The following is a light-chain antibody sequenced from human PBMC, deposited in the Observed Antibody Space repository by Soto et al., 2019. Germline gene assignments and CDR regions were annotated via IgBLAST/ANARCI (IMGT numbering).Light chain of an antibody. J-gene: IGLJ1*01. CDR2: GNS. CDR1: SSNIGADYD. CDR3: QSYDSSLSGYV. V-gene: IGLV1-40*01. Sequence: QSVLTQPPSVSGAPGQRVTISCTGSSSNIGADYDVHWYQQLPGTAPKVLIYGNSNRPSGVPDRFSGSKSGTSASLAITGLQAEDEADYYCQSYDSSLSGYVFGIGTKLTVL.